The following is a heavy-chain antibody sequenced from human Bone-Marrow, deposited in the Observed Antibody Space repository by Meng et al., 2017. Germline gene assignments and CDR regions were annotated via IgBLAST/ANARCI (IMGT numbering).Heavy chain of an antibody. Sequence: SETLSLTCTVSGYSISSGYYWGWIRQPPGKGLEWIGSIYHSGSTYYNPSLKSRVTISVDTSKNQFSLKLSSVTAADTAVYYCARDEGGVVLGAFDIWGQGTMVTVSS. CDR2: IYHSGST. CDR3: ARDEGGVVLGAFDI. D-gene: IGHD3-10*01. CDR1: GYSISSGYY. J-gene: IGHJ3*02. V-gene: IGHV4-38-2*02.